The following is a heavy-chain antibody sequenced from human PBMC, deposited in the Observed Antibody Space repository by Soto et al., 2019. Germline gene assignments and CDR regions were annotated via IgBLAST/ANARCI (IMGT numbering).Heavy chain of an antibody. CDR1: GFTFSSYW. CDR3: ARDLPGTRASGYPGSITMVRGGPGYFDY. J-gene: IGHJ4*02. Sequence: PGGSLRLSCAASGFTFSSYWMSWVRQAPGKGLEWVANIKQDGSEKYYVDSVKGRFTISRDNAKNSLYLQMNSLRAEDTAVYYCARDLPGTRASGYPGSITMVRGGPGYFDYWGQGTLVTVSS. CDR2: IKQDGSEK. V-gene: IGHV3-7*01. D-gene: IGHD3-10*01.